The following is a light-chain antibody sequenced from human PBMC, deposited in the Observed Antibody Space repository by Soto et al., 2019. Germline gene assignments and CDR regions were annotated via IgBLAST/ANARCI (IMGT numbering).Light chain of an antibody. CDR1: QSVKSSY. CDR3: QQYGSSPPT. Sequence: EIVLTQSPGTLSLSPWERATLPCRASQSVKSSYLAWYQHKPGQGPRLLIYGASSRATGTPDRFSGSGSGTDFTLTINRLEPEDFALYYCQQYGSSPPTFGQGTKVDIK. J-gene: IGKJ1*01. V-gene: IGKV3-20*01. CDR2: GAS.